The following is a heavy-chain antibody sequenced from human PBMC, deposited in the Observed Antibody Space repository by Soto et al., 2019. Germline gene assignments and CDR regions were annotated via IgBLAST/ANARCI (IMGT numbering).Heavy chain of an antibody. V-gene: IGHV1-3*01. Sequence: QVQLVQSGAEVKKPGASVKVTCKASGYLFTTYAVHWVRQDPGQGIEWMGWINGGNGHPKYSQKFQGRVTCTRDTSATTASMALGSLRSEDTAIYYCARGLTIFGWFDPWGQGTLVTVSS. J-gene: IGHJ5*02. D-gene: IGHD3-3*01. CDR2: INGGNGHP. CDR3: ARGLTIFGWFDP. CDR1: GYLFTTYA.